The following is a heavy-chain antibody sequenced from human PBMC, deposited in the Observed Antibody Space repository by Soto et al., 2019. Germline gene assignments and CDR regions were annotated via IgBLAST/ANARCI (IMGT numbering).Heavy chain of an antibody. CDR2: IIPIFGTT. J-gene: IGHJ4*02. CDR1: GGTFSSYA. Sequence: SVKVSCKASGGTFSSYAIRWVRQAPGQGLEWMGGIIPIFGTTNHAQRFHGRVTITADKSTSTVYMELYSLKSEDTAVYYCARDLGSGYDPGDYWGQGTLVTVSS. D-gene: IGHD5-12*01. CDR3: ARDLGSGYDPGDY. V-gene: IGHV1-69*06.